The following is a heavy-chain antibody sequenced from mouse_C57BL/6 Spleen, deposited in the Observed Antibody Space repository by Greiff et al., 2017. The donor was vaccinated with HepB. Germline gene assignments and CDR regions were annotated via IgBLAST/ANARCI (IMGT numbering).Heavy chain of an antibody. V-gene: IGHV1-55*01. CDR2: IYPGSGST. CDR3: AREAGYDYLFAY. CDR1: GYTFTSYW. J-gene: IGHJ3*01. D-gene: IGHD2-4*01. Sequence: VQLQQSGAELVKPGASVKMSCKASGYTFTSYWITWVKQRPGQGLEWIGDIYPGSGSTNYNEKFKSKATLTVDTSSSTAYMQLSSLTSEDSAVYYCAREAGYDYLFAYWGQGTLVTVSA.